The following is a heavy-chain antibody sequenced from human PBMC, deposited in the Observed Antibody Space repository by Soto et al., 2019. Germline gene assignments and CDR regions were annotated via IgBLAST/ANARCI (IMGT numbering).Heavy chain of an antibody. CDR3: ARHLSGAYPSSRWFDP. CDR2: ISHNGRT. CDR1: GGSVTTDVFH. Sequence: QVQLQESGPGLVKPSETLSLTCTVSGGSVTTDVFHWNWIRQHPGNGLEWIGYISHNGRTYYNPSLGGRLSFSLDTSKNLFSLRLTSVTAADTALYYCARHLSGAYPSSRWFDPWGQGTLVTVSA. D-gene: IGHD4-17*01. J-gene: IGHJ5*02. V-gene: IGHV4-31*03.